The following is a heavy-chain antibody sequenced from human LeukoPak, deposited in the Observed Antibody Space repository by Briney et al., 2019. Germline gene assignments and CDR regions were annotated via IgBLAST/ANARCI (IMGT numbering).Heavy chain of an antibody. CDR3: ARGGYNWNDLDY. Sequence: GGSLRLSCAASGFTFSSYWMHWVRQAPGKGLVWVSRINSDGSSTSYADSVKGRFTISRDNAKNTLYLQMNSLRAEDTAVYYCARGGYNWNDLDYWGQGTLVTVSS. J-gene: IGHJ4*02. CDR1: GFTFSSYW. D-gene: IGHD1-1*01. CDR2: INSDGSST. V-gene: IGHV3-74*01.